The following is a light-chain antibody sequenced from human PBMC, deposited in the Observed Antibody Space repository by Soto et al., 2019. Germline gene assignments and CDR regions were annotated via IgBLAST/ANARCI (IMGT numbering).Light chain of an antibody. V-gene: IGKV3-15*01. CDR2: GAS. CDR3: QQYNNWPPDT. Sequence: EIVLTQSPGTLSLSPGERATLSCRASQSVNNNLAWYQQKRGQAPRLLIYGASTRATGIPVRFRGSGSGTEFTLTITSLQSEDFAVYFCQQYNNWPPDTFGQGTKLEIK. J-gene: IGKJ2*01. CDR1: QSVNNN.